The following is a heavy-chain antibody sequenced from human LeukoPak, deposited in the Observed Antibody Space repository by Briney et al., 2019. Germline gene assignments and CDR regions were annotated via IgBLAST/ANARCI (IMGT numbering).Heavy chain of an antibody. CDR3: ARRYCSGGRCLYYFDY. D-gene: IGHD2-15*01. V-gene: IGHV1-2*02. Sequence: ASVKVSCKASGYTFTGYHMHWVRQAPGQGLEWMGWTNPNSGDTDYAQKFQGRVTMTRDTSITTAYMELSRLRSDETAVYYCARRYCSGGRCLYYFDYWGQGTLVTVSS. CDR1: GYTFTGYH. J-gene: IGHJ4*02. CDR2: TNPNSGDT.